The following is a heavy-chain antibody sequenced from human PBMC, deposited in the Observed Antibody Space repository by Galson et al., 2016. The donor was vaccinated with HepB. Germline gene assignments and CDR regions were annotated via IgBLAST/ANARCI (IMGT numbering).Heavy chain of an antibody. Sequence: TLSLTCTVSGGSMSYYYWSWIRQPPGKGLEWIGYIYYSESTNYNPSLKSRVTISVDASKNQFSLKLTSVTAADTAVYYCARDDSGGWYGFHYGMDVWGQGTTVTVSS. CDR1: GGSMSYYY. J-gene: IGHJ6*02. CDR3: ARDDSGGWYGFHYGMDV. CDR2: IYYSEST. V-gene: IGHV4-59*01. D-gene: IGHD6-19*01.